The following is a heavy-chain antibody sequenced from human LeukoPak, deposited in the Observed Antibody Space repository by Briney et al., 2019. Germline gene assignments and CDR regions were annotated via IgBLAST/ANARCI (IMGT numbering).Heavy chain of an antibody. D-gene: IGHD6-19*01. CDR3: ANAGWYRFDYYFDY. CDR2: ISGSGGST. V-gene: IGHV3-23*01. CDR1: GFTFSSYA. J-gene: IGHJ4*02. Sequence: GGSLKLSCAASGFTFSSYAMSWVRQAPGKGLGWVSAISGSGGSTYYADSVKGRFTISRDNSKNTLYLQMNSLRAEDTAVYYCANAGWYRFDYYFDYWGQGTLVTVSS.